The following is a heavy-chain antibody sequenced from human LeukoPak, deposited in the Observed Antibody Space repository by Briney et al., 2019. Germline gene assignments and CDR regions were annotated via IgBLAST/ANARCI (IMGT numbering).Heavy chain of an antibody. CDR2: IYPGDSDT. CDR1: GYSFTSYW. V-gene: IGHV5-51*01. Sequence: GESLKISCKGSGYSFTSYWIGWVRQMPGKGLEWMGIIYPGDSDTRYSPSFQGQVTISADKSISTAYLQWSSLKASDTAMYYCARRLRLRSDYYYMDVWGKGTTVTVSS. D-gene: IGHD5-12*01. J-gene: IGHJ6*03. CDR3: ARRLRLRSDYYYMDV.